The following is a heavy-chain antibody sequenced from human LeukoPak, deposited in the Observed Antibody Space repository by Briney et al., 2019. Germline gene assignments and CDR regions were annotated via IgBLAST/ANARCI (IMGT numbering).Heavy chain of an antibody. V-gene: IGHV3-23*01. CDR3: AKWGDYDILTGYYDSDY. CDR2: IVGSGGST. CDR1: GFTFSNYA. D-gene: IGHD3-9*01. J-gene: IGHJ4*02. Sequence: GGSLRLSCAASGFTFSNYAMSWVRRAPGKGLEWVSAIVGSGGSTYYADSVKGRFTISRDNPKNTLYLQMNSLRAEDTAVYYCAKWGDYDILTGYYDSDYWGQGTLVTVSS.